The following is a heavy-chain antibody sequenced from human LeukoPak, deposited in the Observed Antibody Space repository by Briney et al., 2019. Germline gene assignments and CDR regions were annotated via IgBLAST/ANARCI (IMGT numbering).Heavy chain of an antibody. D-gene: IGHD6-13*01. Sequence: SETLSLTCTVSGGSISSSIYYWGWIRQPPGKGLEGIGSIYYSGSTYYNPSLQSRVTISVDTSKNQFSLKLSSVTAADTAVYYCARDSKSPRPGYSSSWASSYYYYMDVWGKGTTVTVSS. CDR1: GGSISSSIYY. V-gene: IGHV4-39*07. CDR2: IYYSGST. CDR3: ARDSKSPRPGYSSSWASSYYYYMDV. J-gene: IGHJ6*03.